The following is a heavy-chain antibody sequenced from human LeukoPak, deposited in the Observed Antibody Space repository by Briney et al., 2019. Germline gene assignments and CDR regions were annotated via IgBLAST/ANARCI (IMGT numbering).Heavy chain of an antibody. J-gene: IGHJ6*03. V-gene: IGHV4-31*03. Sequence: SGTLALTCTVSGGSSSRGGYNWSWIRQHPRKGLEWIAYMSYSGITYYNPSLKSRATMSVDTSKNQFSLRLSSVTAADTAVYYCARHYDLSYYTDVWGKGTTVTVSS. CDR3: ARHYDLSYYTDV. CDR1: GGSSSRGGYN. D-gene: IGHD3-22*01. CDR2: MSYSGIT.